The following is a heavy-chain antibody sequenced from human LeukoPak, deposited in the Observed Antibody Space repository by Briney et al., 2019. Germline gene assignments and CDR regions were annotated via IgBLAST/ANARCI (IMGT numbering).Heavy chain of an antibody. CDR3: VSFYETY. J-gene: IGHJ4*02. CDR1: GNYW. Sequence: LSGGSLRLSCAASGNYWMHWVRQAPGKGLVWVSRINSDGSWTSYADSVKGRFTISKDNAKNTVYLQMNSLRAEDTAVYYCVSFYETYWGRGTLVTVSS. V-gene: IGHV3-74*01. CDR2: INSDGSWT. D-gene: IGHD2/OR15-2a*01.